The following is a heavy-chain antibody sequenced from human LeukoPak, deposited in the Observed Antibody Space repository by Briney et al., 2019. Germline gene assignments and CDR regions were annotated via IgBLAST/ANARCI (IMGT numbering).Heavy chain of an antibody. CDR3: ARSSQPHLLGY. D-gene: IGHD2-15*01. Sequence: GGSLRLSCAASGFTVSSNYMSWVRQAPGKGLEWVSVIYSGGSTYYADSVKGRFTISRDNSKNTLYLQMNSLRAEDTAVYYCARSSQPHLLGYWGQGTLVTVSS. CDR1: GFTVSSNY. CDR2: IYSGGST. J-gene: IGHJ4*02. V-gene: IGHV3-53*01.